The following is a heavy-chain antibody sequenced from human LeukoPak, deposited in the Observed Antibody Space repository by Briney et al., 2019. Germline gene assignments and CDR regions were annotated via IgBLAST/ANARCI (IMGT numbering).Heavy chain of an antibody. D-gene: IGHD6-19*01. CDR2: ISTTSSYI. CDR1: GFTFSSYS. CDR3: ARVVKAVAGTGFWFDP. J-gene: IGHJ5*02. Sequence: PGGSLRLSCAASGFTFSSYSMNWVRQAPGKGLEWVSSISTTSSYIYYADSVKGRFTISRDNAKNSLYLQMNSLSAEDTAVYYCARVVKAVAGTGFWFDPWGQGTLVTVSS. V-gene: IGHV3-21*01.